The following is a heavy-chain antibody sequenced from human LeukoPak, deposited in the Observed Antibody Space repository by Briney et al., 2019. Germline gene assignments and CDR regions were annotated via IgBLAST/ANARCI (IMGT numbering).Heavy chain of an antibody. CDR1: GHSFTSHY. D-gene: IGHD1-26*01. V-gene: IGHV1-46*01. J-gene: IGHJ5*02. Sequence: ASVKVSCKASGHSFTSHYMHWVRQAPGQGLEWLGLVNPSGSSTLYAQKFQGRVTMTRDMSTTTDYMELSSLRSEDTAFYYCARDNSVGDVAWWFDPWGQGTLVTASS. CDR2: VNPSGSST. CDR3: ARDNSVGDVAWWFDP.